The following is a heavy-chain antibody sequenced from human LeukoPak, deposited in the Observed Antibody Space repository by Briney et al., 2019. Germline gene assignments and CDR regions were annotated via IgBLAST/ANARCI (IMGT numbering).Heavy chain of an antibody. CDR2: NNPDSGGT. D-gene: IGHD1-26*01. V-gene: IGHV1-2*02. J-gene: IGHJ3*02. CDR1: GYTFTGHY. Sequence: ASVKVSCKASGYTFTGHYMHWVRQAPGQGLEWMGWNNPDSGGTNYAQNFQGRVTMTRDTSISTAYMELSRLRSDDTAVYYCARPRSGSYFGEWAFDIWGQGTMVTVSS. CDR3: ARPRSGSYFGEWAFDI.